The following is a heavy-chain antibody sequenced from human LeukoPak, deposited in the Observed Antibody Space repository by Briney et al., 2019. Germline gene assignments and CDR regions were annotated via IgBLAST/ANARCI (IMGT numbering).Heavy chain of an antibody. CDR1: GFTFSAYN. Sequence: GGSLRLSCAASGFTFSAYNMNWVRQAPGKGLEWVSSISSSSTYIYYADSVKGRFTISRDNAKNSLYLQMNSLRAEDTAVYYCARVGVLVTAFDTWGQGTMVTVSS. V-gene: IGHV3-21*01. J-gene: IGHJ3*02. D-gene: IGHD3-16*01. CDR2: ISSSSTYI. CDR3: ARVGVLVTAFDT.